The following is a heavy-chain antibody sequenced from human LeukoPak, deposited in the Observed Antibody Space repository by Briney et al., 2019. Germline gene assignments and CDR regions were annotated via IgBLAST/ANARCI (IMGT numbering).Heavy chain of an antibody. V-gene: IGHV3-48*01. CDR2: ISSSSSTI. CDR3: ANPQVAGTTAFDY. D-gene: IGHD6-19*01. Sequence: GGSLRLSCAASGFTFSSYSMNWVRQAPGKGLEWVSYISSSSSTIYYADSVKGRFTISRDNAKNSLYLQMNSLRAEDTAVYYCANPQVAGTTAFDYWGQGTLVTVSS. CDR1: GFTFSSYS. J-gene: IGHJ4*02.